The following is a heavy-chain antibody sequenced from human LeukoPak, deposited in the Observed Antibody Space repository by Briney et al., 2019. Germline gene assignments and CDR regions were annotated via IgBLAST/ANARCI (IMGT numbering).Heavy chain of an antibody. CDR3: ARLISLTTPPYFYYDMDV. CDR2: ISPYNGNI. J-gene: IGHJ6*02. V-gene: IGHV1-18*01. Sequence: ASVKVSCKTSGYTFSNYDITWVRQPPGQGLEWMGWISPYNGNINYAQNIQGRVTMTTDTSTSTAYMELRSLRFEDTAVYYCARLISLTTPPYFYYDMDVWGQGTTVIVSS. CDR1: GYTFSNYD. D-gene: IGHD1-1*01.